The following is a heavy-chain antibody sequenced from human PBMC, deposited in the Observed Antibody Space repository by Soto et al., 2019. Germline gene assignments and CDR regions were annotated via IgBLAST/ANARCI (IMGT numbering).Heavy chain of an antibody. CDR1: GGSISSYY. Sequence: SETLSLTCTVSGGSISSYYWSWIRQPPGKGLEWIGYIYYSGSTNYNPSLKSRVTISVDTSKNQFSLKLSSVTAADTAVYYCARHGGYCSGGSCYGGLGYWGQGTLVTVS. V-gene: IGHV4-59*08. D-gene: IGHD2-15*01. CDR2: IYYSGST. J-gene: IGHJ4*02. CDR3: ARHGGYCSGGSCYGGLGY.